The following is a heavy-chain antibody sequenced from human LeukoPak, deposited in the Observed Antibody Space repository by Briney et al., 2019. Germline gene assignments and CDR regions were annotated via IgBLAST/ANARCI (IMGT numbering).Heavy chain of an antibody. V-gene: IGHV3-23*01. CDR1: GFTFSSYA. CDR2: ISGSGATT. CDR3: AKASETSGGRCYQSLGS. D-gene: IGHD2-15*01. J-gene: IGHJ5*02. Sequence: GGSLRLSCAASGFTFSSYAMSWVRQAPGKGLEWVSTISGSGATTYFADSVKGRFTFSRDNSKSTLVLQMNSLRAEDTAVYYCAKASETSGGRCYQSLGSWGQGILVTVSS.